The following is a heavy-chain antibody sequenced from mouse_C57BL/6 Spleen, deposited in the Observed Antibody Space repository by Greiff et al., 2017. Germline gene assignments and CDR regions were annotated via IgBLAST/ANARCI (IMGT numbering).Heavy chain of an antibody. CDR3: SRAQAPFDY. CDR1: GYSFTSYY. V-gene: IGHV1-66*01. D-gene: IGHD3-2*02. CDR2: IYPGSGNT. Sequence: QVQLQQSGPELVKPGASVKISCKASGYSFTSYYIHWVKQRPGQGLEWIGWIYPGSGNTKYNEKFKGKATLTADTTSSTASMQLSSLTSEDSAVYYCSRAQAPFDYWGQGTTLTVSS. J-gene: IGHJ2*01.